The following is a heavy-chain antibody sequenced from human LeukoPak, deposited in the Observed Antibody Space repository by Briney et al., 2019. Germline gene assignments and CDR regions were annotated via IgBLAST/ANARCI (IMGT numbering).Heavy chain of an antibody. Sequence: ASVKVSCKASGYTFTNYYIHWVRQAPGQGLEWMGRVNPNNGGTNYAQKFQGSVTMARDTSISTAYMELSGLTSDDTAIYYCAITVVENALDIWGQGTMVIVSS. J-gene: IGHJ3*02. CDR2: VNPNNGGT. CDR3: AITVVENALDI. CDR1: GYTFTNYY. V-gene: IGHV1-2*06. D-gene: IGHD4-23*01.